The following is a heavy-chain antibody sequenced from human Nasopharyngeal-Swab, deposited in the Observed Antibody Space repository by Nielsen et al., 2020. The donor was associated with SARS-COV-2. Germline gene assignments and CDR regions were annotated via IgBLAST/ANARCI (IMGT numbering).Heavy chain of an antibody. Sequence: GGSLRLSCKGSGSSFTSYWIGWVRQMPGKGLEWMGIIYPGDSDTRYSPSFQGQVTISADKSISTAYLQWSSLKASDTAMYYCARRYYYERDDAFDIWGQGTVVTVSS. CDR2: IYPGDSDT. CDR3: ARRYYYERDDAFDI. D-gene: IGHD3-22*01. J-gene: IGHJ3*02. V-gene: IGHV5-51*01. CDR1: GSSFTSYW.